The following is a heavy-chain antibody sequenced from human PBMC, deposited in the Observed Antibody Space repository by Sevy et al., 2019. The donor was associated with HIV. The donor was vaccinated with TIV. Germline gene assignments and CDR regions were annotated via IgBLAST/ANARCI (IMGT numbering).Heavy chain of an antibody. J-gene: IGHJ4*02. CDR3: ARQFPYSSGWYDY. D-gene: IGHD6-19*01. CDR2: IYYGGST. Sequence: SETLSLTCTVSGGSISSSSYYWGWIRQPPGKGLEWIGSIYYGGSTYYNLSLKSRVTISVDTSKNLFSLKLSSVTAADTAMYYCARQFPYSSGWYDYWGQGTLVTVSS. V-gene: IGHV4-39*01. CDR1: GGSISSSSYY.